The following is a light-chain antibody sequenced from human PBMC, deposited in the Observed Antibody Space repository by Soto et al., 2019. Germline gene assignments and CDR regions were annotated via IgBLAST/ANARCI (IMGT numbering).Light chain of an antibody. CDR1: QSVSRS. CDR2: DAS. CDR3: HQYNSWPPGT. Sequence: IVLTPSPAILALSPVDRATLSCRASQSVSRSLAWYQQKPGQAPRLLISDASTRATGIPARFSGSGSGTEFTLTISSLQSEDFALYYCHQYNSWPPGTFGQGTKVDIK. V-gene: IGKV3-15*01. J-gene: IGKJ2*01.